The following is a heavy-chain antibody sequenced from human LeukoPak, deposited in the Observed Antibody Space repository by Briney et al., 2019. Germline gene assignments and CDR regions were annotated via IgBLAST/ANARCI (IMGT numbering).Heavy chain of an antibody. V-gene: IGHV3-23*01. Sequence: AGGSLRLSCAASGFTFRSYAMSWVRRAPGKGLEWVSVISNSGGTTYYADSVKGRFTIARDKSKNSVYLQMNSLRAEDTAVYYCARGSGYDEIAVAGTSHYYYYGMDVWGQGTTVTVSS. J-gene: IGHJ6*01. CDR1: GFTFRSYA. CDR2: ISNSGGTT. D-gene: IGHD6-19*01. CDR3: ARGSGYDEIAVAGTSHYYYYGMDV.